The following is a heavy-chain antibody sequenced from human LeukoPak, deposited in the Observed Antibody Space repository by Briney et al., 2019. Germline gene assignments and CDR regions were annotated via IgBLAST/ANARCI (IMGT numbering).Heavy chain of an antibody. J-gene: IGHJ4*02. CDR1: GGSISSYY. D-gene: IGHD3-10*01. CDR3: ARLPLGAFGEVLNFDC. Sequence: PSETLSLTCTVSGGSISSYYWSWIRQPPGRGLEWIGDINDSGTTKYNPTLKNRVTISIDASKKQFSLNVKSVTAADTAVYYCARLPLGAFGEVLNFDCWGQGTPVTVSS. CDR2: INDSGTT. V-gene: IGHV4-34*01.